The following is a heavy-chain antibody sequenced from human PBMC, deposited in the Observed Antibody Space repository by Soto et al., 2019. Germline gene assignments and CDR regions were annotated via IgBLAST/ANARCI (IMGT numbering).Heavy chain of an antibody. CDR1: GFTFSSYG. Sequence: QVQLVESGGGVVQPGRSLRLSCAASGFTFSSYGMHWVRQAPGKGLEWVAVISYDGSNKYYADSVKGRFTISRDNSKNTLYLQMNSLRAEDTAVYYCAKAPLQQLVVLDYWGQGTLVTVSS. V-gene: IGHV3-30*18. D-gene: IGHD6-6*01. J-gene: IGHJ4*02. CDR2: ISYDGSNK. CDR3: AKAPLQQLVVLDY.